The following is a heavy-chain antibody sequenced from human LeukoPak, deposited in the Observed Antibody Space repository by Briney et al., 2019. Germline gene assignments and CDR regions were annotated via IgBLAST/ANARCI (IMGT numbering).Heavy chain of an antibody. CDR1: GGTFSSYA. CDR3: ARAMTVMNYFDY. CDR2: IIPIFGTA. Sequence: VASVKVSCKASGGTFSSYAISWVRQAPGQGLEWMGGIIPIFGTANYAQKFQGRVTITADESTSTAYVELSSLRSEDTAVYYCARAMTVMNYFDYWGQGTLVTVSS. D-gene: IGHD4-17*01. V-gene: IGHV1-69*13. J-gene: IGHJ4*02.